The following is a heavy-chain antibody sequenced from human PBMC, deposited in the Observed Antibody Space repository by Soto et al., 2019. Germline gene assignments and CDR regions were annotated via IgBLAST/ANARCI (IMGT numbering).Heavy chain of an antibody. CDR1: GFTFSSYW. J-gene: IGHJ4*02. V-gene: IGHV3-74*01. Sequence: EVQLVESGGGLVQPGGSLRLSCVASGFTFSSYWMHWVRQAPGKGPLWVSRIKSDGSGTYYADSVQGRLTISRDNDKNTRYLEMNSLRAEDKAVYYCVRGDGDYNDGNGYLARHWGQGSLVTVSS. CDR2: IKSDGSGT. CDR3: VRGDGDYNDGNGYLARH. D-gene: IGHD5-18*01.